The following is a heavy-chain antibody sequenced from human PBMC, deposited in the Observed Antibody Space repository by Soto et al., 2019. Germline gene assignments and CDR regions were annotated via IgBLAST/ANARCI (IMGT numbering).Heavy chain of an antibody. J-gene: IGHJ6*02. V-gene: IGHV1-46*01. CDR1: GYTFTSYY. CDR2: INPSGGST. Sequence: GASVKVSCKASGYTFTSYYMYWVRQAPGQGLEWMGIINPSGGSTSYAQKFQGRVTMTRDTSTSTVYMELSGLRSEDTAVYYCARDYRTPIVVVAAPYYGMDVWGQGTTVTVSS. D-gene: IGHD2-15*01. CDR3: ARDYRTPIVVVAAPYYGMDV.